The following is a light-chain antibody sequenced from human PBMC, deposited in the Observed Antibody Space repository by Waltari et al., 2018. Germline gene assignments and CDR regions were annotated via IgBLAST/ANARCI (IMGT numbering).Light chain of an antibody. CDR1: SNDVGGYHT. Sequence: QSALTQPASVSGSPGQPITISCTGTSNDVGGYHTVSWYQQHPGKAPKLIIYDVSNRPSGISHRFSGSKSGNTASLTVSGLQAEDDGDYFCSSYTSGVTHVIFGGGTKLTVL. J-gene: IGLJ2*01. CDR3: SSYTSGVTHVI. CDR2: DVS. V-gene: IGLV2-14*03.